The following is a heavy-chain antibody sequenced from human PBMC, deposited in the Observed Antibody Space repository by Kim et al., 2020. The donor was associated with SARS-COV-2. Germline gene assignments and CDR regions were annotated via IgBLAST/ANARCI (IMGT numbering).Heavy chain of an antibody. Sequence: SETLSLTCTVSGGSISSYYWSWIRQPPGKGLEWIGYIYYSGSTNYNPSLKSRVTISVDTSKNQFSLKLSSVTAADTAVYYCARATTVVTPGWYFDYWGQGTLVTVSS. CDR2: IYYSGST. V-gene: IGHV4-59*08. CDR3: ARATTVVTPGWYFDY. D-gene: IGHD4-17*01. J-gene: IGHJ4*02. CDR1: GGSISSYY.